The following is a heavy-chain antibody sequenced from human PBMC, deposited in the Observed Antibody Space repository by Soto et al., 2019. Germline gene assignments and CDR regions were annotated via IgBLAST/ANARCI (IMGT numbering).Heavy chain of an antibody. CDR1: GYTFTSYS. Sequence: ASVKVSCKASGYTFTSYSMHWVRQAPGQRLEWMGWINAGNGNTKYSQKFQGRVTITRDTSASTAYMELSSLRSEDTAVYHCARGLNVYYFDYWGQGTLVTVSS. V-gene: IGHV1-3*01. D-gene: IGHD3-16*01. J-gene: IGHJ4*02. CDR2: INAGNGNT. CDR3: ARGLNVYYFDY.